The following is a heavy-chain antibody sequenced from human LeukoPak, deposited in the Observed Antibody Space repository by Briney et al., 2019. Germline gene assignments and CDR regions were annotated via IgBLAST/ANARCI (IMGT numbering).Heavy chain of an antibody. CDR3: ARDWGRETTDSKMGY. D-gene: IGHD4-17*01. J-gene: IGHJ4*02. CDR1: GFTFSSYG. CDR2: ISYDGSNK. Sequence: PGRSLRLSCAASGFTFSSYGMHWVRQAPGKGLEWVAVISYDGSNKYYADSVKGRFTISRDNSKNTLYLQMNSLRAEDTAVYYCARDWGRETTDSKMGYWGQGTLVTVSS. V-gene: IGHV3-30*03.